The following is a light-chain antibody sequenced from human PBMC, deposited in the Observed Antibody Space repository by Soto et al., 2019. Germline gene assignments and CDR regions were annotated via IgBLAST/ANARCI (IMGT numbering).Light chain of an antibody. CDR2: GAS. CDR3: QQYNNWPRT. J-gene: IGKJ1*01. V-gene: IGKV3-15*01. CDR1: QSVSSN. Sequence: EIVMTQSPATLSVSPGERATLSCRASQSVSSNLAWYQQKLGQAPRLLISGASTRATGIPVRFSGSGSGTESTLTISSLQSEDFAVYYCQQYNNWPRTFGQGTKVEIK.